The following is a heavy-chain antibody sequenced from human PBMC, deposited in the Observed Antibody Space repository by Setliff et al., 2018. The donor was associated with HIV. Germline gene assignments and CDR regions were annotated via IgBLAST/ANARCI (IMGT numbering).Heavy chain of an antibody. D-gene: IGHD1-26*01. CDR2: ISPGSDIT. CDR3: AKPTSGLYPRSFDS. V-gene: IGHV3-53*03. CDR1: GSSISSGY. J-gene: IGHJ3*01. Sequence: LTCAVSGSSISSGYFWGWVRQPPGKGLEWVSAISPGSDITYYADSVKGRFTISRDDAKNMLFLQMNSLTPEDTAIYYCAKPTSGLYPRSFDSWGQGTKVTVSS.